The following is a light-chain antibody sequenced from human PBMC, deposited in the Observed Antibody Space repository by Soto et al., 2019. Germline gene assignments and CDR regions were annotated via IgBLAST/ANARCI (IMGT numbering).Light chain of an antibody. CDR3: QQRSNWPPKYT. J-gene: IGKJ2*01. Sequence: EIVLTQSPSTLSLSPGETATLSCRASQSVSSYLAWYQQKPGQAPRLLIYDASNRATGIPARFSGSGSGTDFTLTISSLAPDDFAVYYCQQRSNWPPKYTFGQGTKLEIK. CDR1: QSVSSY. CDR2: DAS. V-gene: IGKV3-11*01.